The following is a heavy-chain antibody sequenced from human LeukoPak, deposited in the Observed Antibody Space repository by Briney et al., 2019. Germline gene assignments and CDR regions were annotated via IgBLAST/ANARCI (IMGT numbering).Heavy chain of an antibody. D-gene: IGHD2-15*01. CDR3: ARGRRSNCSGGSCYVMGY. V-gene: IGHV4-34*01. J-gene: IGHJ4*02. CDR2: INHSGST. CDR1: GFTFSDYY. Sequence: GSLRLSCAASGFTFSDYYMSWIRQPPGKGLEWIGEINHSGSTNYNPSLKSRVTISVDTSKNQFSLKLSSVTAADTAVYYCARGRRSNCSGGSCYVMGYWGQGTLVTVSS.